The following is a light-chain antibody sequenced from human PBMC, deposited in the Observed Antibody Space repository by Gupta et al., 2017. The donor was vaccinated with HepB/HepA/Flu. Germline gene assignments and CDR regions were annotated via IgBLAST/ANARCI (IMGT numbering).Light chain of an antibody. Sequence: GSPGQSITISCTGTSSDVGSYNLVSWYQQHPGKAPKVMIYEVSKRPSGVSNRFSGPKSGNTASLTISGLQAEDEADYYCCSDAGTSTYVFGTGTKVTVL. J-gene: IGLJ1*01. CDR1: SSDVGSYNL. V-gene: IGLV2-23*02. CDR3: CSDAGTSTYV. CDR2: EVS.